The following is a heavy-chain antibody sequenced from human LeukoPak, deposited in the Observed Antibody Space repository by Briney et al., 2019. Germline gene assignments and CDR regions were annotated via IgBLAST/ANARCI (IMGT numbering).Heavy chain of an antibody. Sequence: SETLSLTCTVSGGSISSYYWSWIRQPPGKGLEWIWYIYTSGSTNYNPSLKSRVTISVDTSKNQFSLKLSSVTAADTAVYYCARQPPGGYDILTGYYHEDYYMDVWGKGTTVTVSS. V-gene: IGHV4-4*09. CDR2: IYTSGST. CDR3: ARQPPGGYDILTGYYHEDYYMDV. CDR1: GGSISSYY. D-gene: IGHD3-9*01. J-gene: IGHJ6*03.